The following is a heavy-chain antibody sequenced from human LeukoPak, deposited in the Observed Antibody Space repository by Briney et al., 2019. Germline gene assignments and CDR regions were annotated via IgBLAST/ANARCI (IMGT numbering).Heavy chain of an antibody. V-gene: IGHV3-53*01. D-gene: IGHD5-18*01. CDR1: GFTVITDF. J-gene: IGHJ4*02. Sequence: PGGSLSLSCAASGFTVITDFMSWVRQAPGKGLEWVSVIYKGGNTYYVDSVKGRFTISRDNSKNMVYLQMNSLRVEDTAVCYCARGGYSYGRPFDHWGQGTLVTVSS. CDR2: IYKGGNT. CDR3: ARGGYSYGRPFDH.